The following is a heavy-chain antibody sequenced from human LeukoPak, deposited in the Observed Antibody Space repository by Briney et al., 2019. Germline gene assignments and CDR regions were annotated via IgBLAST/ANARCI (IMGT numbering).Heavy chain of an antibody. CDR3: AREGAFGSYFDY. V-gene: IGHV3-9*01. D-gene: IGHD1-26*01. Sequence: GGSLRLSCAASGFTFDDYAMHWVRQAPGKGLEWVSGISWNSGSIGYADSVKGRFTISRDNAKNSLYLQMNSLRDEDTAVYYCAREGAFGSYFDYWGQGTLVTVSS. CDR2: ISWNSGSI. J-gene: IGHJ4*02. CDR1: GFTFDDYA.